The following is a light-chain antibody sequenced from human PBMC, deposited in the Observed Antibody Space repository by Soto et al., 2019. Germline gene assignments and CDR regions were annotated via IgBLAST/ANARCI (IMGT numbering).Light chain of an antibody. V-gene: IGLV2-14*03. Sequence: QSALTQPASVSGSPGQSITISCTGTNSDVGGYDYVSWYQQHPGKAPKLIIYDFNNRPSGISTRFSGSKSGNTASLTISGLKAEDEDDYYCSSYTSRNSEVIFGGGTKLTVL. CDR1: NSDVGGYDY. CDR2: DFN. CDR3: SSYTSRNSEVI. J-gene: IGLJ2*01.